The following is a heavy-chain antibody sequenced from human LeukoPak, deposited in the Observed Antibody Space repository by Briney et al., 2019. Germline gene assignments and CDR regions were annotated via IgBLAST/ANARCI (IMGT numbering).Heavy chain of an antibody. V-gene: IGHV3-53*01. D-gene: IGHD6-19*01. Sequence: PGGSLRLSCAASGVIVSRNFMSWVRQAPGKGLQWVAIVYAGGTTDYSDSVRGRFHISRDSSNNTLSLQINSLRAEDTAVYYCARGSGSGWPLDRWGQGALVTVSS. CDR2: VYAGGTT. J-gene: IGHJ5*02. CDR3: ARGSGSGWPLDR. CDR1: GVIVSRNF.